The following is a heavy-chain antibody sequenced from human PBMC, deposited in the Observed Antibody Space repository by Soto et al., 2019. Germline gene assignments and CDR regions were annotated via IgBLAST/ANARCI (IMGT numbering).Heavy chain of an antibody. D-gene: IGHD4-17*01. CDR1: GHTFTGYY. CDR3: ASLPLAYGGNYYYYGMDV. V-gene: IGHV1-2*02. Sequence: VASVKVSCKASGHTFTGYYMHWVRQAPGQGLEWMGWINPNSGGTNYAQKFQGRVTMTRDTSISTAYMELSRLRSDDTAVYYCASLPLAYGGNYYYYGMDVWGQGTTVTVSS. J-gene: IGHJ6*02. CDR2: INPNSGGT.